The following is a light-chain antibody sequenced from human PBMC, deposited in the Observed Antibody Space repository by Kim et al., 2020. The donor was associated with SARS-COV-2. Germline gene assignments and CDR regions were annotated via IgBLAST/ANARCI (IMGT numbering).Light chain of an antibody. J-gene: IGKJ4*01. CDR1: QSIGTC. Sequence: DIQMTQSPSPLSASVGDRVTITCRASQSIGTCLNWYQQKPGKAPKLLIYTASSLQGGVPSRFSGSGSGTEFTLTITSLQPEDSASYFCQHNNSNPLTFGGGTKVDIK. CDR3: QHNNSNPLT. CDR2: TAS. V-gene: IGKV1-39*01.